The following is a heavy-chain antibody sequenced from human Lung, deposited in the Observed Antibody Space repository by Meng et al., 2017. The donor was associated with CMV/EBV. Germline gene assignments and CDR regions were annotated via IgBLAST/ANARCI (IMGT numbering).Heavy chain of an antibody. V-gene: IGHV1-2*02. CDR1: GYTFTGYY. CDR2: INPNSGGT. D-gene: IGHD2-15*01. Sequence: ASVKVSCKASGYTFTGYYIHWVRQAPGQGLEWMGWINPNSGGTNYAQKFQGRVTMTRDTSISTAYMDLSSLRSDDTAVYYCARGPIDSVSNWGQGTLVTVSS. J-gene: IGHJ4*02. CDR3: ARGPIDSVSN.